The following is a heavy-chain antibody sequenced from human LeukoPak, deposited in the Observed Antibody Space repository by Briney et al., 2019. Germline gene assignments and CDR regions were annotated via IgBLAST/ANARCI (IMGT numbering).Heavy chain of an antibody. V-gene: IGHV1-69*04. CDR2: IIPILGIA. CDR1: GGTFSSYA. Sequence: SVKVSCKASGGTFSSYAISWVRQAPGQGLEWMGRIIPILGIANYAQKFQGRVTITADKSTSTAYMELRSLRSDDTAVYFCARVAERHLNYYFDYWGQGTLVTVSS. CDR3: ARVAERHLNYYFDY. J-gene: IGHJ4*02.